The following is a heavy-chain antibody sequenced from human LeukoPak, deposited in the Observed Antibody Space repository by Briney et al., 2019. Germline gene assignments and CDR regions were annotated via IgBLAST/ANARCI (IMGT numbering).Heavy chain of an antibody. Sequence: GGSLRLSCVASGFTFNSYSLNWARQSPGKGLEWIAHISSNGSSIYYADSVNGRFTISRDNAKNSLYLQMNSLRVEDTAVYYCARVPGYDFWSGYTNNWFDPWGQGTLVTVSS. CDR1: GFTFNSYS. CDR3: ARVPGYDFWSGYTNNWFDP. CDR2: ISSNGSSI. J-gene: IGHJ5*02. V-gene: IGHV3-48*01. D-gene: IGHD3-3*01.